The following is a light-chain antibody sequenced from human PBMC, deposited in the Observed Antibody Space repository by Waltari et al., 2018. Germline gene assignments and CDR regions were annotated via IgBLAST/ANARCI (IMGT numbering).Light chain of an antibody. V-gene: IGKV3-20*01. J-gene: IGKJ1*01. CDR1: QSVSKY. CDR3: QNHERLPAT. Sequence: IVLTQSPGILSLSPGERATLSCRASQSVSKYLAWYQQRPGQAPRLLIYAASTRATCIPDRFSGSGFGTDFSLTISRLEPEDFAVYYCQNHERLPATFGQGTKVEIK. CDR2: AAS.